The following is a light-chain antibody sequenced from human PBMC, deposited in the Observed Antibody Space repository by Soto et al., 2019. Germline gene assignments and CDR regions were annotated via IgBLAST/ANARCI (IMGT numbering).Light chain of an antibody. CDR2: EGS. J-gene: IGLJ3*02. CDR1: ISDVESYNL. CDR3: CSYARSSTWV. Sequence: QSALTQPASVSGSPGQSITISCTGTISDVESYNLVSWYQQHPGKAPKLMIYEGSKRPSGVSNRFSGSKSGNTASLTISGIKAEDEADYYCCSYARSSTWVFGGGTKVTVL. V-gene: IGLV2-23*01.